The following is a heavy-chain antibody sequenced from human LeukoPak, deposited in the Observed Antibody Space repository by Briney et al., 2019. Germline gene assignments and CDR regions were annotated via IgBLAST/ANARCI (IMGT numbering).Heavy chain of an antibody. J-gene: IGHJ6*03. Sequence: PSDTLSLTCAVYGGSFSGYYWSWIRQPPGKGLEWIGEVNHSGSTNYNPSLKSRVTISVDTSKNQFSLKLSSVTAADTAVYYCARRGRGYYYGSGSYYNDYYYYYMDVWGKGTTVTISS. CDR1: GGSFSGYY. V-gene: IGHV4-34*01. D-gene: IGHD3-10*01. CDR2: VNHSGST. CDR3: ARRGRGYYYGSGSYYNDYYYYYMDV.